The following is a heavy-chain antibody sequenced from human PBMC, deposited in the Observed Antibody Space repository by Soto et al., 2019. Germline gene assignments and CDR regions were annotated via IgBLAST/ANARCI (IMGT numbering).Heavy chain of an antibody. V-gene: IGHV3-48*01. J-gene: IGHJ6*02. D-gene: IGHD1-26*01. CDR3: ARAEWGYYYYGMDV. CDR2: ISSSSSTI. Sequence: PGGSLRLSCAASGFTFSSYSMNWVRQAPGKGLEWVSYISSSSSTIYYADSVKGRFTISRDNAKNSLYLQMNSLRAEDTAVYYCARAEWGYYYYGMDVWGQGTTVTV. CDR1: GFTFSSYS.